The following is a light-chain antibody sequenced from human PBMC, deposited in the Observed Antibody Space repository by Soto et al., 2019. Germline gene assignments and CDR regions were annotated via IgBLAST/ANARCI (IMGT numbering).Light chain of an antibody. V-gene: IGKV1-17*03. CDR1: RGITNY. CDR2: AAS. J-gene: IGKJ2*01. CDR3: LQHNTYPPP. Sequence: DIQMTQSPSAMSASVGDRVTITCRASRGITNYVAWFQQKPGQVPKRLIYAASSLQRGVPSRFSGRGSGTEFTLTISSLQPEDFATYYCLQHNTYPPPFGQGTKLEIK.